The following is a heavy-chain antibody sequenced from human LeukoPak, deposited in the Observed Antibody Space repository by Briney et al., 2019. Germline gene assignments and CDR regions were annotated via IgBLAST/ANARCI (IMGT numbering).Heavy chain of an antibody. V-gene: IGHV1-69*04. J-gene: IGHJ4*02. CDR3: ARDLIAARPVAPFDY. Sequence: GASVKVSCKASGGTFSSYAISWVRQAPGQGLEWMGRIIPILGIANYAQKFQGRVTITADKSTSTAYMELSSLRSEDTAVYYCARDLIAARPVAPFDYWGQGTLVTVSS. CDR1: GGTFSSYA. D-gene: IGHD6-6*01. CDR2: IIPILGIA.